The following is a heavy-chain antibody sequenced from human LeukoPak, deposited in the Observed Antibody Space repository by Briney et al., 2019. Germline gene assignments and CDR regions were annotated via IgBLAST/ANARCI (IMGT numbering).Heavy chain of an antibody. CDR3: ARILRLHTPRTSDI. J-gene: IGHJ3*02. CDR1: GFTFSRHW. V-gene: IGHV3-7*05. CDR2: IHEDGSDK. Sequence: GGSLRLSCAASGFTFSRHWMNWVRQAPGQGLEWVANIHEDGSDKYCVDSVKGRFTISRDNAKNSVYLQMNGLRAEDTAVYYCARILRLHTPRTSDIWGQGTMVTVSS. D-gene: IGHD5-24*01.